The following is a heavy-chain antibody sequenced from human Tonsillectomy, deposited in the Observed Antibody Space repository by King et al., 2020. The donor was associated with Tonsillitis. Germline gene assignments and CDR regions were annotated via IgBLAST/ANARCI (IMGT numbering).Heavy chain of an antibody. J-gene: IGHJ4*02. CDR2: IYSGGSST. Sequence: EVQLVESGGGLVQPGGSLRLSCAASGFTFSSYAMSWVRQAPGKGLEWVSVIYSGGSSTYYADSVKGRFTISRDNSKNTLYLQMNSLRAEDTAVYYCAKEMRELRTRGVYYFDYWGQGTLVTVSS. CDR1: GFTFSSYA. CDR3: AKEMRELRTRGVYYFDY. V-gene: IGHV3-23*03. D-gene: IGHD2-21*01.